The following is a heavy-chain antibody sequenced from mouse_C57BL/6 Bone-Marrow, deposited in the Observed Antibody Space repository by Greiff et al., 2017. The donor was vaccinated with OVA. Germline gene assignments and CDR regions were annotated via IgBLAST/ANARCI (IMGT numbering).Heavy chain of an antibody. CDR3: ARDGYYFDD. V-gene: IGHV5-4*01. J-gene: IGHJ2*01. CDR2: ISDGGSYT. Sequence: EVKLEESGGGLVKPGGSLKLSCAASGFTFSSYAMSWVRQTPEKRLEWVATISDGGSYTYYPDNVKGRFTISRDNAKNNLYLQMSHLKSEDTAMYYCARDGYYFDDWGQGTTLTVSS. CDR1: GFTFSSYA.